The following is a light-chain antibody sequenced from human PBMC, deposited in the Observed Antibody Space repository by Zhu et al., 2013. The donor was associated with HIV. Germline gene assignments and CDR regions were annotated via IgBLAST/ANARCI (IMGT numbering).Light chain of an antibody. V-gene: IGKV3-11*01. Sequence: EIVLTQSPATLSLSPGERATLSCRASQSVSNYLAWYQQNPGQAPRLLIYDASNRATGIPARFSGSGSGTDFTLTISSLEPEDFATYYCQQLNSYPRLTFGGGTKVEIK. CDR2: DAS. J-gene: IGKJ4*01. CDR1: QSVSNY. CDR3: QQLNSYPRLT.